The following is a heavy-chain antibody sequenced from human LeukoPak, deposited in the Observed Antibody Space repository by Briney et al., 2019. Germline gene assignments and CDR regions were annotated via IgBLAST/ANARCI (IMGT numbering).Heavy chain of an antibody. V-gene: IGHV1-18*01. CDR1: GYTFTSYG. J-gene: IGHJ4*02. D-gene: IGHD1-26*01. CDR2: ISAYNGNT. CDR3: ARDPWELLRAPFDY. Sequence: GASVKVSCKAAGYTFTSYGISWVRQAPGQGLEWMGWISAYNGNTNYAQKLQGRVTMTTDTSTSTAYMELRSPRSDDTAVYYCARDPWELLRAPFDYWGQGTLVTVSS.